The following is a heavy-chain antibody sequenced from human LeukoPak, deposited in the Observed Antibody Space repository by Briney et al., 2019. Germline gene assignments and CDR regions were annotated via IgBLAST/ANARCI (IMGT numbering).Heavy chain of an antibody. J-gene: IGHJ6*03. D-gene: IGHD6-19*01. CDR2: ISGSSSYI. CDR3: ARAPGYSSGWYVHYYYMDV. V-gene: IGHV3-21*01. Sequence: GGSLRLSCAASGFTFSRYNMNWVRQAPGKGLEWVSSISGSSSYIYYADSVKGRFTISRDNAKNSLYLQMNSLRAEDTAVYYCARAPGYSSGWYVHYYYMDVWGRGTTVTISS. CDR1: GFTFSRYN.